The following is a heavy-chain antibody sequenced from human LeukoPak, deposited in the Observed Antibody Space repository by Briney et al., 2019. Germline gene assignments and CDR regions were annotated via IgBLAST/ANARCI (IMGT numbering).Heavy chain of an antibody. V-gene: IGHV3-21*01. J-gene: IGHJ4*02. CDR1: GFTLSSYG. D-gene: IGHD5-12*01. CDR3: ARDRGYSGYDSYLDY. CDR2: ISGSGGSI. Sequence: PGGSLRLSCAASGFTLSSYGMSWVRQAPGKGLEWVSVISGSGGSINYADSVKGRFTISRDNAKNSLYLQMNSLRAEDTAVYYCARDRGYSGYDSYLDYWGQGTLVTVSS.